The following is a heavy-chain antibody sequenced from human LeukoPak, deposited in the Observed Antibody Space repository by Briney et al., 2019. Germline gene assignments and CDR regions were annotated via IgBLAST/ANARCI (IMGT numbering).Heavy chain of an antibody. CDR3: ATEPRQQLASRYYYYYGMDV. CDR1: GYTLTELS. V-gene: IGHV1-24*01. J-gene: IGHJ6*02. CDR2: FDPEDGET. D-gene: IGHD6-13*01. Sequence: ASVKVSCKVSGYTLTELSMHWVRQAPGKGLEWMGGFDPEDGETIYAQKFQGRVTMTEDTTTDTAYMELSSLRSEDTAVYYCATEPRQQLASRYYYYYGMDVWGQGTTVTVSS.